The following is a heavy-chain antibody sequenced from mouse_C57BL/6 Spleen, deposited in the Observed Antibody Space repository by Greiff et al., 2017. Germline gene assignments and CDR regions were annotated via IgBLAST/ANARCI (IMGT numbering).Heavy chain of an antibody. J-gene: IGHJ2*01. CDR3: ARLYDGYFDY. CDR2: INPNNGGT. D-gene: IGHD2-3*01. CDR1: GYTFTDYY. Sequence: VQLQQSGPELVKPGASVKISCKASGYTFTDYYMNWVKQSHGKSLEWIGDINPNNGGTSYNQKFKGKATLTVDKSSSTAYMELRSLTSEDSAVYYCARLYDGYFDYWGQGTTLTVSS. V-gene: IGHV1-26*01.